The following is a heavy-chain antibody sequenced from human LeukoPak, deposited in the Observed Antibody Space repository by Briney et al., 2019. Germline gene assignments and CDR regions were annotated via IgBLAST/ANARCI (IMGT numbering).Heavy chain of an antibody. D-gene: IGHD3-9*01. V-gene: IGHV4-4*02. CDR1: GGSISSSNW. Sequence: SETLSLTCAVSGGSISSSNWWSWVRQPPGKGLEWIGEIYHSGSTNYNPSLKSRVTISVDKSKNQFSLKLSSVTAADTAVYYCARGPYYDILTGRFDPWGQGTLVTVSS. J-gene: IGHJ5*02. CDR3: ARGPYYDILTGRFDP. CDR2: IYHSGST.